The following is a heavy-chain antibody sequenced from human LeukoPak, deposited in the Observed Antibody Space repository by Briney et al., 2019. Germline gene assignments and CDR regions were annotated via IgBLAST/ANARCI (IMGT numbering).Heavy chain of an antibody. Sequence: SVKVSCKASGGTFSSYAISWVRQAPGQGLEWMGRIIPILGIANYAQKFQGRVTITADKSTSTAYMELSSLRSEDTAVYYCARPWIAAAGRGIYYYYGMDVWGQGTTVTVSS. CDR2: IIPILGIA. D-gene: IGHD6-13*01. CDR1: GGTFSSYA. V-gene: IGHV1-69*04. J-gene: IGHJ6*02. CDR3: ARPWIAAAGRGIYYYYGMDV.